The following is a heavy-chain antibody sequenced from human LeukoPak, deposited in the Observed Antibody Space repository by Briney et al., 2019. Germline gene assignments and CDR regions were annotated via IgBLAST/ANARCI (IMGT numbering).Heavy chain of an antibody. CDR3: ARGRYDSSGYYQYYFDY. CDR1: GGSFSGYY. Sequence: PSETLSLTCAVYGGSFSGYYWSWIRQPPGKGLEWIGEINHSGSTNYNPSLKSRVTISVDTSKNQFSLKLSSVTAADTAVYYCARGRYDSSGYYQYYFDYWGQGTLVTVSS. J-gene: IGHJ4*02. D-gene: IGHD3-22*01. V-gene: IGHV4-34*01. CDR2: INHSGST.